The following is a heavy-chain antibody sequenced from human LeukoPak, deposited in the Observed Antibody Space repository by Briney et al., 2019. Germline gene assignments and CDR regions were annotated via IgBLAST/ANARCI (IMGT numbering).Heavy chain of an antibody. D-gene: IGHD3-22*01. CDR3: ARGWDYDSGSYGMDV. Sequence: GGSLRLSCAASGFTFSSYGMHWVRQAPGKGLEWVAVIWYDGSNTYYADSVKGRFTISRDNSKNTLYLQMNSLRAEDTAVYYCARGWDYDSGSYGMDVWGQGTTVTVSS. J-gene: IGHJ6*02. V-gene: IGHV3-33*01. CDR2: IWYDGSNT. CDR1: GFTFSSYG.